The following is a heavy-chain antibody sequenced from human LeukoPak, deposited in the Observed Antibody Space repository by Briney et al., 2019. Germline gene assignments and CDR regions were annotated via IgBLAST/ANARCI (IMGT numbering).Heavy chain of an antibody. J-gene: IGHJ4*02. CDR2: ISGSDNTI. Sequence: QAGGSLRLSCAASGFTFSSYEMNWVRQAPGKGLEWVSYISGSDNTIYYADSVKGRFTISRDNTKNSLYMQMNSLRAEDTAVYYCVSAYGGLLDYWGQGTLVTVSS. D-gene: IGHD3-16*01. V-gene: IGHV3-48*03. CDR1: GFTFSSYE. CDR3: VSAYGGLLDY.